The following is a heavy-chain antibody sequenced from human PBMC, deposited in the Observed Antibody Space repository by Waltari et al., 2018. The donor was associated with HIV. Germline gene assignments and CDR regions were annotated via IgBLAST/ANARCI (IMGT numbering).Heavy chain of an antibody. D-gene: IGHD2-2*01. J-gene: IGHJ4*02. CDR2: ISWNSGRI. V-gene: IGHV3-9*01. CDR3: AKDKRRYCSSTSCYYYFDY. Sequence: EVQLVASGGGLVQPGRSLRLSCAVSGFTFDDYAMHWVRQAPGKGLEWVSGISWNSGRIGYADSVKGRFTISRDNAKNSLYLQMNSLRAEDTALYYCAKDKRRYCSSTSCYYYFDYWGQGTLVTVSS. CDR1: GFTFDDYA.